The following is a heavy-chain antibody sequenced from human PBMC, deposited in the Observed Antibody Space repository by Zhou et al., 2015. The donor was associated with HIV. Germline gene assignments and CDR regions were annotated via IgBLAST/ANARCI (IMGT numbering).Heavy chain of an antibody. CDR3: ARHRSLA. CDR2: IIPLSGAS. J-gene: IGHJ5*02. V-gene: IGHV1-69*01. D-gene: IGHD3-3*01. CDR1: GGTFSSYA. Sequence: QVQLVQSGAEVKKPGSSVKVSCKASGGTFSSYAISWVRQAPGQGLEWMGGIIPLSGASSYAHKFQDRLTITADESTNTAYMELTGLRSEDTAVYYCARHRSLAWGQGSLVIVSP.